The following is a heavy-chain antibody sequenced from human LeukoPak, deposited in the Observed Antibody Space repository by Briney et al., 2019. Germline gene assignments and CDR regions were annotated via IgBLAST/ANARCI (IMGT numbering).Heavy chain of an antibody. CDR2: INPNSGGT. V-gene: IGHV1-2*02. D-gene: IGHD1-26*01. J-gene: IGHJ6*02. CDR3: ARELEPWGYYYGMDV. CDR1: GYTFTGYY. Sequence: GASVKVSGKASGYTFTGYYMHWVRQAPGQGLEWMGWINPNSGGTNYAQKFQGRVTMTRDTSISTAYMELSRLRSDDTAVYYCARELEPWGYYYGMDVWGQGTTVTVSS.